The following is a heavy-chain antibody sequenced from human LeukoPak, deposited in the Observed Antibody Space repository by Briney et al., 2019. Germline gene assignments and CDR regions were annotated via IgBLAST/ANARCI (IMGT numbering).Heavy chain of an antibody. V-gene: IGHV1-18*04. CDR3: ARDGANCSSTSCYWYNWFDP. CDR2: ISAYNGNT. D-gene: IGHD2-2*01. CDR1: GYTFTSYG. Sequence: ASVKVSCKASGYTFTSYGISWVRQAPGQGLEWMGWISAYNGNTNYAQTLQGRVTMTTDTSTSTAYMELRSLRSDDTAVYYCARDGANCSSTSCYWYNWFDPWGQGTLVTVSS. J-gene: IGHJ5*02.